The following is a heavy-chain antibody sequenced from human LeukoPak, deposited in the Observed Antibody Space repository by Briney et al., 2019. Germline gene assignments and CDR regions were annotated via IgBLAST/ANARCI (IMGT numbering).Heavy chain of an antibody. J-gene: IGHJ4*02. CDR2: IYYSGRT. Sequence: SETLSLTCTVSGGSISNHYWSWIRQPPGKGLEWIGNIYYSGRTNYNPSLRSRVTISVDTSKKQFSLKLNSVTAADTAVYYCATHSGAYYYWLGYWGQGTLVTVSS. CDR1: GGSISNHY. D-gene: IGHD2-21*02. CDR3: ATHSGAYYYWLGY. V-gene: IGHV4-59*08.